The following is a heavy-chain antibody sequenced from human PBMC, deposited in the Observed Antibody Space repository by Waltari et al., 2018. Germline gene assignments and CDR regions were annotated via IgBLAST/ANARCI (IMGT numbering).Heavy chain of an antibody. J-gene: IGHJ4*02. CDR2: IYYSGTT. CDR1: GGSISSNSYY. Sequence: QLQLQESGPGLVKPSETLSLTCTVSGGSISSNSYYWGWIRQPPGKGLEWIGSIYYSGTTYDNPSLKRRVTISVDTSKNQFSLKLNSVTAADTALYYCARLLFDSRGYYYFDYWGQGTLVTVSS. D-gene: IGHD3-22*01. CDR3: ARLLFDSRGYYYFDY. V-gene: IGHV4-39*01.